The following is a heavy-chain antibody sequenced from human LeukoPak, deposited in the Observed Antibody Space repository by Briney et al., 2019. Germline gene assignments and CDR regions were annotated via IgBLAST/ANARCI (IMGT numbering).Heavy chain of an antibody. D-gene: IGHD6-19*01. CDR1: GFTFSRYE. CDR3: ARDLSGYSSSHFDY. CDR2: ISSSGSTI. Sequence: GSLRISWAASGFTFSRYEMNWVRQAPGKGLGGVSYISSSGSTIYYADSVKGRFTISRDNAKNSPYLQMNSLRAEDTAVYYCARDLSGYSSSHFDYWGQGTLVTVSS. J-gene: IGHJ4*02. V-gene: IGHV3-48*03.